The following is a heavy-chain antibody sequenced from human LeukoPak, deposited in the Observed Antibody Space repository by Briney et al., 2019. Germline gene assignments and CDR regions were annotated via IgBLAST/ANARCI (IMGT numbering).Heavy chain of an antibody. CDR1: GFTFSSYS. V-gene: IGHV3-21*01. D-gene: IGHD2-15*01. CDR3: AREWWVRGMDV. Sequence: PGGSRRLSCAASGFTFSSYSMNWVRQAPGKGLEWVSSISSSSSYIYYADSVKGRFTISRDNAKNSLYLQMNSLRAEDTAVYYCAREWWVRGMDVWGQGTTVTVSS. CDR2: ISSSSSYI. J-gene: IGHJ6*02.